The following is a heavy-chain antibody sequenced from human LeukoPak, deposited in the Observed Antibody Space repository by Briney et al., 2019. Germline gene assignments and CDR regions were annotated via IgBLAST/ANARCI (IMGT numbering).Heavy chain of an antibody. CDR1: GGSFSGYY. CDR3: VSPRYFDL. CDR2: INHSGST. Sequence: SETLSLTCAVYGGSFSGYYWSWIRQPPGKGLEWIGEINHSGSTNYNPSLKSRVTISVDTSKNQFSLKLSSVTAADTAVYYCVSPRYFDLWGRGTLVTVSS. V-gene: IGHV4-34*01. J-gene: IGHJ2*01.